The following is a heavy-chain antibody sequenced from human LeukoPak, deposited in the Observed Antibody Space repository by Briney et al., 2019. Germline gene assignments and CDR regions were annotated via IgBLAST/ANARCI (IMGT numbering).Heavy chain of an antibody. J-gene: IGHJ4*02. CDR1: GFTFSSYG. Sequence: GGSLRLSCAASGFTFSSYGMHWVRQAPGKGLEWVSFIRYDGSNEYYADSVRGRFTISRDNAKNSLFLQMNSLRAEDTAVYFCARDGAYSSFDYWGQGTLVAVSS. D-gene: IGHD4-11*01. V-gene: IGHV3-30*02. CDR3: ARDGAYSSFDY. CDR2: IRYDGSNE.